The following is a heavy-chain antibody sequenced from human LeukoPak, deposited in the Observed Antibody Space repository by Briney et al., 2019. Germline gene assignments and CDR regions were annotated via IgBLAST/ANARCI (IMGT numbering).Heavy chain of an antibody. J-gene: IGHJ6*03. D-gene: IGHD2-2*01. CDR1: GGSFSGYY. V-gene: IGHV4-34*01. Sequence: PSETLSLTCAVYGGSFSGYYWSWIRQPPGKGLEWIGEINHSGSTNYNPSLKSRVTISVDTSKNQFSLKLSSVTAADTAVYYCARDAKSYCSSTSCPRGPYYYYYMDVWGKGTTVTISS. CDR3: ARDAKSYCSSTSCPRGPYYYYYMDV. CDR2: INHSGST.